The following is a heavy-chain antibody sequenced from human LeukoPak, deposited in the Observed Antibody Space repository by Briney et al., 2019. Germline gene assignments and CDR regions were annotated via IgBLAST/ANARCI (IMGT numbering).Heavy chain of an antibody. Sequence: GGPLRLSCAASGFTFSSYGMSWVRQAPGKGLEWVSSISSRTSNIYYAGSVKGRFTISRDNAKNSLYLQMNSLRAEDTAVYYCARNDFDFDYWGQGTLVTVSS. CDR3: ARNDFDFDY. CDR1: GFTFSSYG. V-gene: IGHV3-21*01. D-gene: IGHD2-21*02. CDR2: ISSRTSNI. J-gene: IGHJ4*02.